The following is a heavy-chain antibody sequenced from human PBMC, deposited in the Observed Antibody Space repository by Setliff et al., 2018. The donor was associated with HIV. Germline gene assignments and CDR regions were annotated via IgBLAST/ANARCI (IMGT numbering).Heavy chain of an antibody. Sequence: SETLSLTCSASGASVNYNTWSWIRQAPGKGLQWIGFIYNSVTTNYNPSLKSRATISLDTSKNQFSLKLTSVTAADTAVYYCARGGTSSNWFGPWGQGTLVTVSS. J-gene: IGHJ5*02. CDR2: IYNSVTT. CDR3: ARGGTSSNWFGP. D-gene: IGHD2-2*01. CDR1: GASVNYNT. V-gene: IGHV4-59*02.